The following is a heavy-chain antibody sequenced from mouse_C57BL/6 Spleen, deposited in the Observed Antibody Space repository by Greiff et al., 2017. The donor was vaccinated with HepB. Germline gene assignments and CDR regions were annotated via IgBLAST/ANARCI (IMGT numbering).Heavy chain of an antibody. CDR2: INPSSGYT. CDR1: GYTFTSYT. J-gene: IGHJ3*01. CDR3: ARIYYGYDGPFAY. Sequence: QVQLKQSGAELARPGASVKMSCKASGYTFTSYTMHWVKQRPGQGLEWIGYINPSSGYTKYNQKFKDKATLTADKSSSTAYMQLSSLTSEDAAVYYCARIYYGYDGPFAYWGQGTLVTVSA. D-gene: IGHD2-2*01. V-gene: IGHV1-4*01.